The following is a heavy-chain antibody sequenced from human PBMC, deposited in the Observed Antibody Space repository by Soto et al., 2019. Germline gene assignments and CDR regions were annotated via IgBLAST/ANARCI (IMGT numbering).Heavy chain of an antibody. J-gene: IGHJ6*02. CDR2: INHSGST. V-gene: IGHV4-34*01. D-gene: IGHD3-3*01. Sequence: PSETLSLTCAVCGGSFSGYYWSWIRQPPGKGLEWIGEINHSGSTNYNPSLKSRVTISVDTSKNQFSLKLSSVTAADTAVYYCARYTSTGYDFWSGYEEGMDVWGQGTTVTVSS. CDR3: ARYTSTGYDFWSGYEEGMDV. CDR1: GGSFSGYY.